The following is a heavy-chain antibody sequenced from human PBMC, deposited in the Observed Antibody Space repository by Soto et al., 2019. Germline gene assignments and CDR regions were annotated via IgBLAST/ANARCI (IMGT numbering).Heavy chain of an antibody. CDR3: ARALGYAFDI. Sequence: SGGSLRLSCAASGFTFSSYWMHWVRQDPGKGLVWVPRINSDGSSTTYADSVKGRFTISRDNSKNTLYLQMGSLRAEDMAVYYCARALGYAFDIWGQGTMVTVS. CDR1: GFTFSSYW. J-gene: IGHJ3*02. CDR2: INSDGSST. D-gene: IGHD7-27*01. V-gene: IGHV3-74*01.